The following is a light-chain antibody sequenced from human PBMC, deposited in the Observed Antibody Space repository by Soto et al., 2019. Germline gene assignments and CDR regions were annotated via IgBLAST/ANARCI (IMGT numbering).Light chain of an antibody. J-gene: IGKJ5*01. CDR1: QGISSY. CDR2: TAS. Sequence: IQLTQSPSFLSASVGDGITISCRASQGISSYLAWYQQKPGKAPKLLIHTASTLQSGVPSRFSGSAAGAEFTLTISSLQPEDFATYYCQQRHSYPITFGQGTRLEIK. CDR3: QQRHSYPIT. V-gene: IGKV1-9*01.